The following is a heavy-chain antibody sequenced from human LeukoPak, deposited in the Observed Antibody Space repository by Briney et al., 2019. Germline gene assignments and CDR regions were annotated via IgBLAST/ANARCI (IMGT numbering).Heavy chain of an antibody. J-gene: IGHJ4*02. CDR3: ARDSLAAAGRKYYFDY. Sequence: PGGSLRLSCAASGFTFSSYSMTWVRQAPGKGLEWVSYISSSSSTIYYADSVKGRFTISRDNAKNSLYLQMNSLRAEDTAVYYCARDSLAAAGRKYYFDYWGQGTLVTVSS. V-gene: IGHV3-48*01. D-gene: IGHD6-13*01. CDR2: ISSSSSTI. CDR1: GFTFSSYS.